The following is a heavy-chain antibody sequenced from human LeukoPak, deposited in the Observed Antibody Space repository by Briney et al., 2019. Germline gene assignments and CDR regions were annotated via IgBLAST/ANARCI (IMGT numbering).Heavy chain of an antibody. Sequence: HRASVKVSCKASGGTFSSYAISWVRQAPGQGLEWMGRIIPILGIANYAQKFQGRVTITADKSTSTAHMELSSLRSEDTAVYYCARSLWEPHYFDYWGQGTLVTVSS. J-gene: IGHJ4*02. CDR3: ARSLWEPHYFDY. V-gene: IGHV1-69*04. CDR1: GGTFSSYA. D-gene: IGHD1-26*01. CDR2: IIPILGIA.